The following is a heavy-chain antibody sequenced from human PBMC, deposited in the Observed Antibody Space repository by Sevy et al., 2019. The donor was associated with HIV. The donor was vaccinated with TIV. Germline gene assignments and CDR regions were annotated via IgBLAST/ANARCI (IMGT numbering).Heavy chain of an antibody. Sequence: GGSLRLSCTAFGFPFDTFALNWVRQAPGKGLEWVSTIGRGPENIHYADSVKGRFTISRDNSRNTVYLQLNNLRAEDTAMYYCGSWVKAHFDSWGQGTLVTVSS. CDR3: GSWVKAHFDS. V-gene: IGHV3-23*01. CDR2: IGRGPENI. CDR1: GFPFDTFA. D-gene: IGHD2-21*01. J-gene: IGHJ4*02.